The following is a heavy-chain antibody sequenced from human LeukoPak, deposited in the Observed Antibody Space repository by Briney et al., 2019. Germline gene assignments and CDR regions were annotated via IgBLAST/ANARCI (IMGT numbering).Heavy chain of an antibody. V-gene: IGHV4-59*01. CDR2: IYYSGST. CDR3: ARSDWKQQLVPDYFDY. D-gene: IGHD6-13*01. Sequence: PSETLSLTCTVSGGSISSYYWSWIRHPPGKGLEWIGYIYYSGSTNYNPSLKSRVTISVDTSKNQFSLKLSSVTAADTAVYYCARSDWKQQLVPDYFDYWGQGTLVTVSS. CDR1: GGSISSYY. J-gene: IGHJ4*02.